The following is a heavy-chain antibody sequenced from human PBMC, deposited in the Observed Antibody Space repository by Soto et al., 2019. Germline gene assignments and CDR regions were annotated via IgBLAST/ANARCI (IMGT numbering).Heavy chain of an antibody. J-gene: IGHJ5*02. V-gene: IGHV4-4*02. CDR1: GDSVSSPYY. CDR3: ARSAGWYAIHA. D-gene: IGHD6-19*01. CDR2: VFHTGTT. Sequence: QVQLQESGPGLVKPSGTLSLTCAVSGDSVSSPYYWCWVRQSPGKGLEWIGEVFHTGTTSYNPSLRSRGTISMDKSINQFSLDLSSVTAADTAVYYCARSAGWYAIHAWGPGTRVIVSS.